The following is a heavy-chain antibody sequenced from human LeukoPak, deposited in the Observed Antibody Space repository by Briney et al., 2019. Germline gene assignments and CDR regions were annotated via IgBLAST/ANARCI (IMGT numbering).Heavy chain of an antibody. CDR2: IYYSGSI. D-gene: IGHD2-2*01. Sequence: YPSETLSLTCTVSGGSISSYYWSWIRQPPGKGLEWIGYIYYSGSINYNPSLKSRVTISVDTSKNQFSLKLSSVTAADTAVYYCARGYCSSTRCRPFDYWGQGTLVTVSS. CDR3: ARGYCSSTRCRPFDY. J-gene: IGHJ4*02. CDR1: GGSISSYY. V-gene: IGHV4-59*08.